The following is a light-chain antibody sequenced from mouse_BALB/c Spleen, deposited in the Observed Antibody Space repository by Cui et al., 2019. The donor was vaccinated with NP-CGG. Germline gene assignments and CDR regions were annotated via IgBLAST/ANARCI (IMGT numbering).Light chain of an antibody. V-gene: IGLV1*01. CDR2: GTN. Sequence: QAVVTQESALTTSPGETVTLTCRSNTGAVTTSNYANWVQENPDHLFTGLIGGTNNRAPGVHARFSGSLIGDKAALTITGAQTEDEAIYFCALWYSNHWVFGGGTKLTVL. J-gene: IGLJ1*01. CDR1: TGAVTTSNY. CDR3: ALWYSNHWV.